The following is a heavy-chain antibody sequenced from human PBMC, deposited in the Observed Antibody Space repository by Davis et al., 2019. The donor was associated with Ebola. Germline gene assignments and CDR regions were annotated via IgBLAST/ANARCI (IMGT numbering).Heavy chain of an antibody. CDR1: GFTFSSYV. CDR2: ITGGDGST. Sequence: GESLKISCAASGFTFSSYVMSWARQAPGKGLEWVSGITGGDGSTYYTDSVRGRFTISRDDSKNTLYLQMNSLRAEDTAVYYCAKDKRLAVAGTMFDYWGQGTLVTVSS. CDR3: AKDKRLAVAGTMFDY. V-gene: IGHV3-23*01. D-gene: IGHD6-19*01. J-gene: IGHJ4*02.